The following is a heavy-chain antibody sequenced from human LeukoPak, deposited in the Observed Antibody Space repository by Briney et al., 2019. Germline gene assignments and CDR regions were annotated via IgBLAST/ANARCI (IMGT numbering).Heavy chain of an antibody. CDR1: GYTFTSYS. Sequence: ASVKVSCKASGYTFTSYSISWVRQAPGQGLEWMGWISAYNGNTNYAQKLQGRVTMTTDTSTSTAYMELRSLRSDDTAVYYCARESGDILTGYPNIDYWGQGTLVTVSS. V-gene: IGHV1-18*01. D-gene: IGHD3-9*01. CDR2: ISAYNGNT. CDR3: ARESGDILTGYPNIDY. J-gene: IGHJ4*02.